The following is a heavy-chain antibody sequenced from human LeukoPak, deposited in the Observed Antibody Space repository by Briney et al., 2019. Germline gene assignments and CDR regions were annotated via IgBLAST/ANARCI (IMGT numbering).Heavy chain of an antibody. J-gene: IGHJ4*02. Sequence: ASVKVSCKASGYPSSDYGFTWVRQAPGQGLEWMGWISAYNGNTDYAQKLQGRVTMTIDTSTSTAYMELRSLRSDDTAVYYCASSLTIFGVVHWGQGTLLTVSS. CDR3: ASSLTIFGVVH. CDR1: GYPSSDYG. CDR2: ISAYNGNT. V-gene: IGHV1-18*01. D-gene: IGHD3-3*01.